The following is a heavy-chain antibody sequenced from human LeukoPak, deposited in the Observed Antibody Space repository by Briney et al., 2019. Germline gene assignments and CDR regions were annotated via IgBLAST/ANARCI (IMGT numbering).Heavy chain of an antibody. CDR2: IIPILGIA. CDR3: AQDISGLGTAAQV. CDR1: GGTFSSYA. J-gene: IGHJ4*02. Sequence: GASVKVSCKASGGTFSSYAISWVRQAPGQGLEWMGRIIPILGIANYAQKFQGRVTITADKSTSTAYMELSSLRAEDTAVYYCAQDISGLGTAAQVWGQGTLVTVSS. D-gene: IGHD7-27*01. V-gene: IGHV1-69*04.